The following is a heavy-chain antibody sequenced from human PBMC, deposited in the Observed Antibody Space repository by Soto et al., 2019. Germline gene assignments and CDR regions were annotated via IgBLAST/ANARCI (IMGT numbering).Heavy chain of an antibody. Sequence: QVQLVESGGGVVQPGKSLRLSCVASGFSFRSYAMHWVRQAPGQGLEWVAFTSYDGSKKDYAASVKGRFTVSRGNFETILYLEMNSLRPEDTAVDYCAKEGQAHCSGGSCFSGWFDAWGHGTQVTVSS. CDR1: GFSFRSYA. V-gene: IGHV3-30*18. CDR2: TSYDGSKK. D-gene: IGHD2-15*01. J-gene: IGHJ5*01. CDR3: AKEGQAHCSGGSCFSGWFDA.